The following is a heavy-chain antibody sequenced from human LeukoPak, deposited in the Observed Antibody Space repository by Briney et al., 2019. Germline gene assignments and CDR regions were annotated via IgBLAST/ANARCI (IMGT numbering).Heavy chain of an antibody. D-gene: IGHD5-18*01. Sequence: GGSLRLSCAASGFTFSSYWMNWVRQAPGKGLEWVANIKQDGSEKFCLDSVKGRFTISRDNAKNSLSLQMNSLRAEDTAVYYCARDYGYSYGYDYWGQGTLVTVS. J-gene: IGHJ4*02. CDR1: GFTFSSYW. CDR3: ARDYGYSYGYDY. CDR2: IKQDGSEK. V-gene: IGHV3-7*05.